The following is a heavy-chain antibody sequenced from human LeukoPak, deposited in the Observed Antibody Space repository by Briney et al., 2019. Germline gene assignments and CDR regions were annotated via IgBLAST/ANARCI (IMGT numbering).Heavy chain of an antibody. V-gene: IGHV4-59*08. CDR3: GGGDYGDYGGVDY. J-gene: IGHJ4*02. CDR1: GGSISSYY. Sequence: SETLSLTCTVSGGSISSYYWSWIRQPPGKGLERIGYIYYSGSTNYNPSLKSRVTISVDTSKNQFSLKLSSVTAADTAVYYCGGGDYGDYGGVDYWGQGTLVTVSS. CDR2: IYYSGST. D-gene: IGHD4-17*01.